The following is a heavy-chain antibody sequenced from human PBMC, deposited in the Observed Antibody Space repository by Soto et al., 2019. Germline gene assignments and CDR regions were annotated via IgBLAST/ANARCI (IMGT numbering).Heavy chain of an antibody. V-gene: IGHV4-59*01. Sequence: QVQLQESGPGLVKPSETLSLTCTVSGDSISSYYWSWIRQPPGKGLEWIGYIYYSGSTNYNPSLKSRVTISVDTSKNQFSLKLSSVTAAGTAVYYCTRGPGIAALWGQGTLVTVSS. CDR1: GDSISSYY. D-gene: IGHD6-13*01. CDR3: TRGPGIAAL. J-gene: IGHJ4*02. CDR2: IYYSGST.